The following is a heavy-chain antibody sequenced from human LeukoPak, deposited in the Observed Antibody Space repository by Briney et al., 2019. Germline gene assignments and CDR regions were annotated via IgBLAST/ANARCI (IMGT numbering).Heavy chain of an antibody. CDR1: GYSITSGYY. V-gene: IGHV4-38-2*02. D-gene: IGHD3-22*01. Sequence: SETLSLTCTVSGYSITSGYYWGWIRQPPGGGLEWIGSIYNGGSIYYDPSLKSRVTISVATSKNEVSLKLRSVTAADTAVYYCARFTVDGSGYPYYMDVWGKGTTVTVSS. J-gene: IGHJ6*03. CDR3: ARFTVDGSGYPYYMDV. CDR2: IYNGGSI.